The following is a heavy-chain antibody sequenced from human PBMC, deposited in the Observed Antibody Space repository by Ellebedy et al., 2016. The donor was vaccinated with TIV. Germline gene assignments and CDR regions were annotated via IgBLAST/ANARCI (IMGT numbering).Heavy chain of an antibody. CDR2: ISISGSTS. V-gene: IGHV3-48*03. J-gene: IGHJ6*02. D-gene: IGHD5-18*01. CDR3: ARAVGYSYGQSYYYYGMDV. Sequence: GESLKISCAASGFTFSSYEMNWVRQAPGKGLEWVSYISISGSTSHYADSVKGRFTISRDNAKNSLYLQMNSLRAEDTAVYHCARAVGYSYGQSYYYYGMDVWGQGTTVTVSS. CDR1: GFTFSSYE.